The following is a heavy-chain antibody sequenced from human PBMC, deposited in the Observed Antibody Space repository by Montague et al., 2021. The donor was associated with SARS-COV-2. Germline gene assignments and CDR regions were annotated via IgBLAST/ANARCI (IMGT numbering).Heavy chain of an antibody. CDR3: ARSLSGSYWGAFDI. J-gene: IGHJ3*02. CDR2: ISYDGSNK. D-gene: IGHD1-26*01. CDR1: GFTFSSYA. Sequence: SLILSCAASGFTFSSYAMHLFRQAPGKGLEWVAVISYDGSNKYYVDSVKGRFTISRDNSKNTLYLQMNSLRAEDTAVYYCARSLSGSYWGAFDIWGQGTMVTVSS. V-gene: IGHV3-30*04.